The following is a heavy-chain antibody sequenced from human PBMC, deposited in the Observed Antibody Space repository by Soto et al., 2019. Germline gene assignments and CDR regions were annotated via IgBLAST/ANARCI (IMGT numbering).Heavy chain of an antibody. CDR2: ISAYNGDT. CDR3: AMDGTGTPVY. Sequence: QVPLVQSGVEVKKPGASVKVSCKTSGYTFTNYGISWVRQAPGQGLEWMGWISAYNGDTNYAQNLQGRVTMTTDTSTSTAYMEGRSPRSDDTAVYYCAMDGTGTPVYWGQGTLVTVSS. D-gene: IGHD1-7*01. CDR1: GYTFTNYG. V-gene: IGHV1-18*01. J-gene: IGHJ4*02.